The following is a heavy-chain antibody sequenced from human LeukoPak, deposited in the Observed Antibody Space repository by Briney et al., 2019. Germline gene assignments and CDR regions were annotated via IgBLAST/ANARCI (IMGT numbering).Heavy chain of an antibody. CDR1: GGSISSYY. Sequence: SETLSLTCTVSGGSISSYYWSWIRQPPGKGLEWIGYIYYSGSTNYNPSLKSRVTISVDTSKNQSSLKLSSVTAADTAVYYCARAKTLVPPDYWGQGTLVTVSS. D-gene: IGHD6-6*01. CDR2: IYYSGST. V-gene: IGHV4-59*01. J-gene: IGHJ4*02. CDR3: ARAKTLVPPDY.